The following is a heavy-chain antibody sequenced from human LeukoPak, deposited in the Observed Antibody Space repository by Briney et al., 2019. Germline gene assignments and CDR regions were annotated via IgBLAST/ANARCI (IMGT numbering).Heavy chain of an antibody. CDR3: AKDLGDGYNYPFDY. CDR2: ISYDGSNK. V-gene: IGHV3-30*04. Sequence: PGGSLRLSCAASGFTFSSYAMHWVRQAPGKGLEWVAVISYDGSNKYYADSVKGRFTISRDNSKNTLYLQMNSLRAEDTAVYYCAKDLGDGYNYPFDYWGQGTLVTVSS. D-gene: IGHD5-24*01. CDR1: GFTFSSYA. J-gene: IGHJ4*02.